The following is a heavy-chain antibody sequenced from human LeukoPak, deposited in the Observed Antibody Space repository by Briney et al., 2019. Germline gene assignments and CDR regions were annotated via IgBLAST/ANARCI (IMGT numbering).Heavy chain of an antibody. CDR2: ISSSGGTI. CDR3: ATALGYCSGGTCP. CDR1: GITFSGYTFSSYE. Sequence: GGSLRLSCAASGITFSGYTFSSYEMTWVRRAPGKGLEWVSYISSSGGTIYYADSVKGRFAISRDNAKKSMYLQMNSLRAEDTAVYYCATALGYCSGGTCPWGQGTLVTVSS. D-gene: IGHD2-15*01. J-gene: IGHJ5*02. V-gene: IGHV3-48*03.